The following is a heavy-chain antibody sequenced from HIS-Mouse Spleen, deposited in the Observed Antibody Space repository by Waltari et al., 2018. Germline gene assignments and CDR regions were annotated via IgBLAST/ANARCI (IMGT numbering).Heavy chain of an antibody. V-gene: IGHV4-38-2*02. CDR1: GYSISRVSY. Sequence: QVQLQESGPGLVKPSETLSLTCTVPGYSISRVSYWGWIRQPPGKGLEWIGSIYHSGSTYYNPSLKSRVTISVDTSKNQFSLKLSSVTAADTAVYYCAREIPYSSSWYDWYFDLWGRGTLVTVSS. J-gene: IGHJ2*01. CDR2: IYHSGST. D-gene: IGHD6-13*01. CDR3: AREIPYSSSWYDWYFDL.